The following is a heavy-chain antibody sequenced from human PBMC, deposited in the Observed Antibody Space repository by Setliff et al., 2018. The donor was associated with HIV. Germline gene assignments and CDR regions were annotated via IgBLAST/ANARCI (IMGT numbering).Heavy chain of an antibody. Sequence: LRLSCAASGFTFSSYGMHWVRQAPGKGLEWVALIWYDGTNEYYADSVKGRFTISRDNSKNTLYLQMNSLRAEDTVVYYCARDPFLAQGFWSGYYSDYWSQGTLVTVSS. D-gene: IGHD3-3*01. CDR1: GFTFSSYG. J-gene: IGHJ4*02. CDR3: ARDPFLAQGFWSGYYSDY. CDR2: IWYDGTNE. V-gene: IGHV3-33*01.